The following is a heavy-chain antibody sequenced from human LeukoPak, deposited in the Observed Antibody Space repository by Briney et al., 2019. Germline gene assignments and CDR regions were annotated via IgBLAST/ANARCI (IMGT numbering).Heavy chain of an antibody. Sequence: KPSETLSLTRTVSGGSISSYYWSWIRQPAGKGLEWIGRIYTSGSTNYNPSLKSRVTMSVDTSKNQFSLKLSSVTAADTAVYYCARGGYYDSSGTLWYFDLWGRGSLVTVSS. J-gene: IGHJ2*01. CDR2: IYTSGST. D-gene: IGHD3-22*01. CDR3: ARGGYYDSSGTLWYFDL. CDR1: GGSISSYY. V-gene: IGHV4-4*07.